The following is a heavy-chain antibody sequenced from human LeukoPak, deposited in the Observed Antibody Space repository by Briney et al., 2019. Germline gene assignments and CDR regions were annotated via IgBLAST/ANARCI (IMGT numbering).Heavy chain of an antibody. CDR3: ARSPRITIFGVVIPPYYYYYMDV. J-gene: IGHJ6*03. D-gene: IGHD3-3*01. V-gene: IGHV4-39*07. Sequence: SETLSLTCTVSGGSISSSSYYWGWIRQPPGKGLEWIGSIYYSGSTYYNPSLKSRVTISVDTSKNQFSLKLSSVTAADTAVYYCARSPRITIFGVVIPPYYYYYMDVWGKGTTVTVSS. CDR1: GGSISSSSYY. CDR2: IYYSGST.